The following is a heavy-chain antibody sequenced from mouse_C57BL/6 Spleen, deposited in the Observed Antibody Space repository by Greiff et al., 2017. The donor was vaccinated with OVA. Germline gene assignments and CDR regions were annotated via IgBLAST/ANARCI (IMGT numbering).Heavy chain of an antibody. CDR3: TRDPDGYSPFAY. CDR2: ISSGGDYI. V-gene: IGHV5-9-1*02. Sequence: EVQRVESGEGLVKPGGSLKLSCAASGFTFSSYAMSWVRQTPEKRLEWVAYISSGGDYIYYADTVKGRFTISRDNARNTLYLQMSSLKSEDTAMYYCTRDPDGYSPFAYWGQGTLVTVSA. J-gene: IGHJ3*01. CDR1: GFTFSSYA. D-gene: IGHD2-3*01.